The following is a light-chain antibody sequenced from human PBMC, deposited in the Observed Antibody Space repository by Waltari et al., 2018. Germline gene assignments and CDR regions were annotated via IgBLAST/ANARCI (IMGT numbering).Light chain of an antibody. Sequence: QSALTQPASVSGSPGQSITISCTGTRTAVRGYPHVSWYQQHPAKAPIPMIYEVTHRPSGVPDRFSGSKSGNTASLTISGLQADDEADYYCSSYTTRNTLVFGGGTKVTVL. CDR2: EVT. CDR3: SSYTTRNTLV. J-gene: IGLJ3*02. CDR1: RTAVRGYPH. V-gene: IGLV2-14*03.